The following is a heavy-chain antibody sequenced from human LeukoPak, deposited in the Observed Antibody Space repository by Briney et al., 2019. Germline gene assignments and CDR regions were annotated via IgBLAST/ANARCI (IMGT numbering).Heavy chain of an antibody. D-gene: IGHD5-18*01. CDR3: ATVRGYSYGRFFGDFDH. CDR1: GYTLTELS. V-gene: IGHV1-24*01. J-gene: IGHJ4*02. Sequence: ASVKVSRKVSGYTLTELSMNWVRQAPGKGLEWMGGFDPEDDKTIYAQKLQGRVTMTEDTSTDTAYMELSSLGSEDTAMYYCATVRGYSYGRFFGDFDHWGQGTLVTVSS. CDR2: FDPEDDKT.